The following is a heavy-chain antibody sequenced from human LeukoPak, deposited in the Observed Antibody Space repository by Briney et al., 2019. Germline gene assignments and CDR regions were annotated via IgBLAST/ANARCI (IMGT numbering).Heavy chain of an antibody. J-gene: IGHJ4*02. CDR1: GYLFTGFY. Sequence: ASVKVSCKTSGYLFTGFYIHWVRQVPGQGLEWMGWMNPNNGDTKSAPEFQGRVAMSRVTSINTAYMEMTGLTPADTAIYYCAKRGGALSYWGQGTPVTVTS. D-gene: IGHD2-21*01. CDR2: MNPNNGDT. V-gene: IGHV1-2*02. CDR3: AKRGGALSY.